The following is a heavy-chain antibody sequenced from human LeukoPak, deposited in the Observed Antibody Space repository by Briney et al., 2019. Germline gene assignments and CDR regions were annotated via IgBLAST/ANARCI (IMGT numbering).Heavy chain of an antibody. CDR3: ARDYLGYEEESPEGYDYVWGSYRLAGWFDP. J-gene: IGHJ5*02. V-gene: IGHV1-46*01. Sequence: ASVKVSCKASGYTFTSHYIHWVRQAPGQGLEWMGIINPSGGTTRYAQNFQGRVTMARDTSTSTVYMELSSLRSDDTAVYYCARDYLGYEEESPEGYDYVWGSYRLAGWFDPWGQGTLVTVSS. CDR1: GYTFTSHY. D-gene: IGHD3-16*02. CDR2: INPSGGTT.